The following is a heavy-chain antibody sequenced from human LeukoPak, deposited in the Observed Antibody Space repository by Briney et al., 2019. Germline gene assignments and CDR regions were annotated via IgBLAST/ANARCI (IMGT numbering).Heavy chain of an antibody. J-gene: IGHJ4*02. CDR2: ISSSSSTI. CDR1: GFTFSSYS. D-gene: IGHD1-26*01. Sequence: PGGSLRLSCAASGFTFSSYSMNWVRQAPGKRLEWVSYISSSSSTIYYADSVKGRFTISRDNAKNSLYLQMNSLRDEDTAVYYCARRDEVGAIDFDYWGQGTLVTVSS. V-gene: IGHV3-48*02. CDR3: ARRDEVGAIDFDY.